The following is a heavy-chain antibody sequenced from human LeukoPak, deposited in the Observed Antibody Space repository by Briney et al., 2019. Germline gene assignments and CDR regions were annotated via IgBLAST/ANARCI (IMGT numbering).Heavy chain of an antibody. CDR2: ISGSSSYI. CDR1: GFTFSNYA. D-gene: IGHD3-22*01. V-gene: IGHV3-21*01. CDR3: ARERAAEISSDYFDY. J-gene: IGHJ4*02. Sequence: PGGSLRLSCAASGFTFSNYAMNWVRQAPGKGLEWVSSISGSSSYINYADSVKGRFTISRDNANNSVYLQMNTLRAEDSAVYYCARERAAEISSDYFDYWGQGALVTVSS.